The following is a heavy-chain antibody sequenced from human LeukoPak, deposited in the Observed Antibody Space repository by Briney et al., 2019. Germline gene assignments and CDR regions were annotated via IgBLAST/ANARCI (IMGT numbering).Heavy chain of an antibody. CDR2: IYHSGST. D-gene: IGHD1-26*01. CDR3: AKGGKWDVTPFDY. Sequence: SSETLSLTCAVSGGSISSGGYSWSWIRQPPGKSLEWIGYIYHSGSTYYNPSLKSRVTISVDRSKNQFSLKLSSVTAADTAVYYCAKGGKWDVTPFDYWGQGTLVTVSS. CDR1: GGSISSGGYS. V-gene: IGHV4-30-2*01. J-gene: IGHJ4*02.